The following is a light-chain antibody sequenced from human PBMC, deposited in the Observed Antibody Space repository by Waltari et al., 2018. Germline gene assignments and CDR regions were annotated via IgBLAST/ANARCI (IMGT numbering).Light chain of an antibody. CDR1: SSDVGGYNS. V-gene: IGLV2-8*01. CDR2: EVS. Sequence: QSALTQPPSASGSPEQSVTLSCTGTSSDVGGYNSVSGYQQHPGKAPKLMIYEVSRRPAGVPDRCSGSKSDNTASLTVSGLQAEDEADYYCGSYAGNNNFVFGTGTKVTVL. J-gene: IGLJ1*01. CDR3: GSYAGNNNFV.